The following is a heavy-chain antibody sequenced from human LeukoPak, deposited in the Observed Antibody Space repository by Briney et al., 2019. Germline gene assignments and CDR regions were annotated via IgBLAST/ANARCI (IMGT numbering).Heavy chain of an antibody. CDR3: ARHGVAGYYDSSCYSNGDWFDP. V-gene: IGHV4-59*08. D-gene: IGHD3-22*01. CDR2: IYYSGST. J-gene: IGHJ5*02. Sequence: SETLSLTCTVSGGSISSYYWSGIRQPPGKGLEWIGYIYYSGSTNYNPSLKSRVTISVDTSKNQFSLKLSSVTAADTAVYYCARHGVAGYYDSSCYSNGDWFDPWGRGTLVTVSS. CDR1: GGSISSYY.